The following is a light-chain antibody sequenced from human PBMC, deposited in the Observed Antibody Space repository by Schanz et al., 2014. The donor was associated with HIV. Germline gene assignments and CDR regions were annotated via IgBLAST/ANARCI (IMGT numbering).Light chain of an antibody. Sequence: EIVLTQSPGTLSLSPGERATLSCRASQSVSSSYLAWYQQKPGQAPRLLIYGASSRATGIPDRFSGSGSGTEFTLTISRLEPEDFAVYYCQQYGVSPFTFGPGTKVEIK. CDR1: QSVSSSY. J-gene: IGKJ3*01. V-gene: IGKV3-20*01. CDR3: QQYGVSPFT. CDR2: GAS.